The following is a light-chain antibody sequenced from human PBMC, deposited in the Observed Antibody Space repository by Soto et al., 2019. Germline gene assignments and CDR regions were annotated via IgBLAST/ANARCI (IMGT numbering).Light chain of an antibody. CDR2: GNS. CDR1: SSNIGAGYD. CDR3: QSYDSSLSPVV. J-gene: IGLJ2*01. Sequence: QSVLTQPPSVSGAPGQRVTISCTGSSSNIGAGYDVHWYQQLPGTAPKLLIYGNSNRPSGVPDRFSGSKSGTSASLAITGLQXEDEADYYCQSYDSSLSPVVFGGGTKVTVL. V-gene: IGLV1-40*01.